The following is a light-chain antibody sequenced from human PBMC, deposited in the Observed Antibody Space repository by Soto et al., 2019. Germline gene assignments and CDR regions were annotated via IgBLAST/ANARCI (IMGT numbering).Light chain of an antibody. CDR3: SSYTSSSTLV. J-gene: IGLJ2*01. V-gene: IGLV2-14*01. CDR2: DVS. Sequence: QSALTQPASVSGSPGQSITISCTGTSSDVGGYNSVSWYQQHPGKAPKLMTYDVSNRPSGVSNRFSGSKSGNTPSLTISGLQAEDEADYCCSSYTSSSTLVFGGGTKLSVL. CDR1: SSDVGGYNS.